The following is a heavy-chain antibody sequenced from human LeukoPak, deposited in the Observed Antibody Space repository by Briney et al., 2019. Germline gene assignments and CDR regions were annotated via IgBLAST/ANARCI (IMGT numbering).Heavy chain of an antibody. Sequence: PGRSLRLSRAASGFTFSSYAMHWVRQAPGKGLEWVAVISYDGSNKYYADSVKGRFTISRDNSKNTLYLQMNSLRAEDTAVYYCARPYYDILTGLRYWGQGTLVTVSS. V-gene: IGHV3-30-3*01. J-gene: IGHJ4*02. D-gene: IGHD3-9*01. CDR1: GFTFSSYA. CDR3: ARPYYDILTGLRY. CDR2: ISYDGSNK.